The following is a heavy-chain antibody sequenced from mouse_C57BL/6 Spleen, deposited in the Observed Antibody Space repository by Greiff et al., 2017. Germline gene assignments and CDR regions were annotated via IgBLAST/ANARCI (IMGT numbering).Heavy chain of an antibody. CDR1: GYTFTSYW. J-gene: IGHJ3*01. D-gene: IGHD2-4*01. Sequence: QVQLQQPGAELVKPGASVKLSCKASGYTFTSYWMHWVKQRPGRGLEWIGRIDPNSGGTKYNEKFKGKATLTVEKSSSTVYLELSRLTSDDSAVYYCARRGDYDLLSFAYWGQGTLVTVSA. CDR3: ARRGDYDLLSFAY. V-gene: IGHV1-62-3*01. CDR2: IDPNSGGT.